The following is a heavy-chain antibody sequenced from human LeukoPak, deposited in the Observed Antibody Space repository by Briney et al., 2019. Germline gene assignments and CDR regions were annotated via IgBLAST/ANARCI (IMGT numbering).Heavy chain of an antibody. J-gene: IGHJ4*02. Sequence: SETLSLTCAVSGGSISSGGYSWSWIRQPPGKGLEWIGYIYHNGNTYYSPSLKSRVTISVDRSKNQLSLKLSSVTAADTAMYYCASGGYSYGFDYWGQGTLVTVPS. CDR3: ASGGYSYGFDY. CDR1: GGSISSGGYS. D-gene: IGHD5-18*01. V-gene: IGHV4-30-2*01. CDR2: IYHNGNT.